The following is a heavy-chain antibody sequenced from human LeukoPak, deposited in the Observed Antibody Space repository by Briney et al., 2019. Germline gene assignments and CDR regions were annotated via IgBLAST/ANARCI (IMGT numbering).Heavy chain of an antibody. CDR2: INPSGGTT. J-gene: IGHJ4*02. V-gene: IGHV1-46*01. CDR1: GYTFTSYY. D-gene: IGHD1-26*01. Sequence: GASVKVSCKASGYTFTSYYMHWVRQAPGQGLEWMGLINPSGGTTRYAQKFQGRVTMTTDTSTSTAYMELRSLRSDDTAVYYCARGAPQVGAKGTAYFDYWGQGTLVTVSS. CDR3: ARGAPQVGAKGTAYFDY.